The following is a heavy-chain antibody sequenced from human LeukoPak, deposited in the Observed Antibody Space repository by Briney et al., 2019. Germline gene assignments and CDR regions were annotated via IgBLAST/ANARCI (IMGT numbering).Heavy chain of an antibody. CDR1: GYSISSGYY. Sequence: SETLSLTCAVSGYSISSGYYWSWIRQPAGKGLEWIGRIYTSGSTNYNPSLKSRVTMSVDTSKNQFSLKLSSVTAADTAVYYCARGYCSSTSCYSDAFDIWGQGTMVTVSS. CDR2: IYTSGST. D-gene: IGHD2-2*01. V-gene: IGHV4-4*07. J-gene: IGHJ3*02. CDR3: ARGYCSSTSCYSDAFDI.